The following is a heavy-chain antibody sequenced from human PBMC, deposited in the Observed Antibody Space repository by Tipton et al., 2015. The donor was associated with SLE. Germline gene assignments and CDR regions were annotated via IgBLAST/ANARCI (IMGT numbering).Heavy chain of an antibody. CDR3: ARDSGIAVAGTAFDI. V-gene: IGHV3-74*01. J-gene: IGHJ3*02. Sequence: GSLRLSCAASGFTFSSYWMHWVRQAPGKGLVWVSRINSDGSSTSYADSVKGRFTISRDNAKNTLYLQMNSLRAEDTAVYYCARDSGIAVAGTAFDIWGQGTMVTVSS. CDR1: GFTFSSYW. D-gene: IGHD6-19*01. CDR2: INSDGSST.